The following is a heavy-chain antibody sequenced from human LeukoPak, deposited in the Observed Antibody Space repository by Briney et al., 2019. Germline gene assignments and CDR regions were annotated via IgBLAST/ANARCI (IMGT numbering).Heavy chain of an antibody. CDR1: GLTVSSNY. D-gene: IGHD4-23*01. CDR3: ARRPDYGGTPTFDY. Sequence: GGSLRLSCAASGLTVSSNYMSWVRQAPGKGLEWVSVIYSGGSTYYADSVEGRFIISRDNSKNTLYLQMNSLRVEDTAVYYCARRPDYGGTPTFDYWGQGTLVTVSS. CDR2: IYSGGST. V-gene: IGHV3-66*01. J-gene: IGHJ4*02.